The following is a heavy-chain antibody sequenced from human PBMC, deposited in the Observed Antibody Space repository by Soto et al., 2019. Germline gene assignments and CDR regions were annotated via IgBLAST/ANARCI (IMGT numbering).Heavy chain of an antibody. CDR2: ISASGGST. CDR1: RFTFSTYA. CDR3: VKGLYTARFYFDY. Sequence: GSLRLSCAASRFTFSTYAMTWVRQAPGKGLEWVSGISASGGSTYYADSVNGRFTISRDNSKSTLYLQMDSLRVEDTALYYCVKGLYTARFYFDYWGQGTQVTVSS. J-gene: IGHJ4*02. D-gene: IGHD5-18*01. V-gene: IGHV3-23*01.